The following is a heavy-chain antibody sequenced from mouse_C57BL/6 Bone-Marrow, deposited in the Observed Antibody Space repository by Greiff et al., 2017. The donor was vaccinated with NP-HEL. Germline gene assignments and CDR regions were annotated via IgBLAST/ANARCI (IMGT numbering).Heavy chain of an antibody. CDR3: ARGGYYGRN. CDR2: INPYNGGT. J-gene: IGHJ2*01. CDR1: GYTFTDYY. V-gene: IGHV1-19*01. Sequence: EVQLQESGPVLVKPGASVKMSCKASGYTFTDYYMNWVKQSHGKSLEWIGVINPYNGGTSYNQKFKGKATLTVDKSSSTAYMERNSLTSEDSAVYYCARGGYYGRNWGQGTTLTVSS. D-gene: IGHD1-1*01.